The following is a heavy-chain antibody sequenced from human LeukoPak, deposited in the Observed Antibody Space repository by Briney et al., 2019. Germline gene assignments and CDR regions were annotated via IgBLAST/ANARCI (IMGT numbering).Heavy chain of an antibody. CDR1: GGSISSYY. CDR2: IYTSGST. J-gene: IGHJ5*02. CDR3: AAPLPPLGFDP. Sequence: PSETLSLTCTVSGGSISSYYWSWIRQPAGKGLEWIGRIYTSGSTHYNPSLKSRVTMSVDTSKNQFSLKLSSVTAADMAVYYCAAPLPPLGFDPWGQGTLVTVSS. V-gene: IGHV4-4*07.